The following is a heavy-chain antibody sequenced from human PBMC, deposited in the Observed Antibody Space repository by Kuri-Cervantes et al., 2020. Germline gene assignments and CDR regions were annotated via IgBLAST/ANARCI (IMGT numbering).Heavy chain of an antibody. CDR2: ISYDGSNK. CDR1: GFTFSSYA. J-gene: IGHJ4*02. D-gene: IGHD3-22*01. Sequence: GESLKISCAASGFTFSSYAMHWVRQAPGKGLEWVAVISYDGSNKYYADSVKGRFTISRDNSKNTLYLQMNSLRAEDTAVYYCARDRDSSGYYSPNFDYWGQGTLVTVSS. V-gene: IGHV3-30-3*01. CDR3: ARDRDSSGYYSPNFDY.